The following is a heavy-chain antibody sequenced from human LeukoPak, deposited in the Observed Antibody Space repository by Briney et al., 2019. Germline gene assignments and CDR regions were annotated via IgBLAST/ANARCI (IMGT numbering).Heavy chain of an antibody. CDR1: GYTFTAYY. Sequence: ASVKVSCKASGYTFTAYYIHWVRQAPGQGLEWMGRINPDSGGTNYAQKFQGGVTMTRDTSISTAYMELSRLRSDDTAVYYCARSCSGGICYSDNWFDPWGHGTLVTVSS. CDR3: ARSCSGGICYSDNWFDP. CDR2: INPDSGGT. J-gene: IGHJ5*02. V-gene: IGHV1-2*06. D-gene: IGHD2-15*01.